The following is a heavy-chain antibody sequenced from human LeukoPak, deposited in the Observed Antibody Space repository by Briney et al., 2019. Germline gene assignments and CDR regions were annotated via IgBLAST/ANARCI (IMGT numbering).Heavy chain of an antibody. Sequence: ASVKVSCKASGYTFTSYGISWVRQAPGQGLEWMGWISAYNGNTNYAQKLQGRVTMTTDTSTSTAYMELRSLRSDDTAVYYCAAGDYDFWSGYSVPLLDYYYMDVWGKGTTVTVSS. CDR2: ISAYNGNT. J-gene: IGHJ6*03. D-gene: IGHD3-3*01. V-gene: IGHV1-18*01. CDR1: GYTFTSYG. CDR3: AAGDYDFWSGYSVPLLDYYYMDV.